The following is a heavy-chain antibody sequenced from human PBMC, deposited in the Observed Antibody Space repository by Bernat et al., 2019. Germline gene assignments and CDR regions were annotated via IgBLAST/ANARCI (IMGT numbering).Heavy chain of an antibody. D-gene: IGHD1-1*01. Sequence: VQLVESGGGVVQPGRSLRLSCAASGFTFSSYGMHWVRQAPGKGLEWVANIKQDGSEKYYVDSVKGRFTISRDNAKNSLYLQMNSLRAEDTAVYYCARAGYYYYYGMDVWGQGTTVTVSS. CDR3: ARAGYYYYYGMDV. CDR2: IKQDGSEK. CDR1: GFTFSSYG. J-gene: IGHJ6*02. V-gene: IGHV3-7*03.